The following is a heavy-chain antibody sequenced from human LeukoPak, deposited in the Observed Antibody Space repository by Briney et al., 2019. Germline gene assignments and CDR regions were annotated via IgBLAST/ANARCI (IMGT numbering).Heavy chain of an antibody. Sequence: GRSLRLSCAASGFTLSSYAMHWVRQAPGKGLEWVAVISYDGSNKYYADSVKGRFTISRDNSKNTLYLQMNSLRAEDTAVYYCARSNYYGSGSYYNSDYWGQGTLVTVSS. V-gene: IGHV3-30*04. D-gene: IGHD3-10*01. CDR1: GFTLSSYA. CDR2: ISYDGSNK. CDR3: ARSNYYGSGSYYNSDY. J-gene: IGHJ4*02.